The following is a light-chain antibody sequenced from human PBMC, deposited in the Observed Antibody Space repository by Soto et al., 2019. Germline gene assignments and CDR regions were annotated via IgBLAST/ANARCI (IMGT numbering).Light chain of an antibody. CDR2: GAS. V-gene: IGKV3-20*01. J-gene: IGKJ3*01. CDR3: QQYGKSPFT. Sequence: EIVLTQSPGTLSLSPGERATLSCRASQSVSSSYLAWYQQKPGQAPRLRIYGASSRAPGIPGRFSGSGSGTDFTLTISRLEPEDFAVYYCQQYGKSPFTFGPGTKVDIK. CDR1: QSVSSSY.